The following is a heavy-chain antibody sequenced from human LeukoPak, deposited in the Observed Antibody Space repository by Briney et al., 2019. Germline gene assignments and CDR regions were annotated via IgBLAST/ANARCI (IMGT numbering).Heavy chain of an antibody. CDR1: GFTVSNNY. J-gene: IGHJ4*02. D-gene: IGHD1-7*01. CDR3: ARGGLELRPAYFDY. V-gene: IGHV3-53*01. CDR2: IYPVGNT. Sequence: GGSLRLSCVASGFTVSNNYMDWVRQAPGKGLEWVSIIYPVGNTYYADSVKGRFTISRDNSWNTVDLQTNSLRAEDTAVYYCARGGLELRPAYFDYWGQGTLVTVSS.